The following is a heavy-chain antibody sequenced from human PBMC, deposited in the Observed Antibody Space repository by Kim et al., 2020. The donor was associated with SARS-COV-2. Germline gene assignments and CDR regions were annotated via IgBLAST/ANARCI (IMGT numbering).Heavy chain of an antibody. Sequence: NPSLKSRVPISVDTSKNQFSLKLSSVTAADTAVYYCARNYQPYYYYGMDVWGQGTTVTVSS. V-gene: IGHV4-39*01. CDR3: ARNYQPYYYYGMDV. J-gene: IGHJ6*02. D-gene: IGHD1-7*01.